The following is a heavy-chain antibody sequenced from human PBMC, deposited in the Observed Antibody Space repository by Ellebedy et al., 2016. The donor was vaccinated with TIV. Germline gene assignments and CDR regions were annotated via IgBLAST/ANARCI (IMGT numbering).Heavy chain of an antibody. Sequence: GESLKISXAASGFTFSSYGMHWVRQAPGKGLEWVAVIWYDGSNKYYADSVKGRFTISRDNSKNTLYLQMNSLRAEDTAVYYCARERSTSLYGMDVWGQGTTVTVSS. J-gene: IGHJ6*02. D-gene: IGHD2-2*01. CDR3: ARERSTSLYGMDV. CDR1: GFTFSSYG. CDR2: IWYDGSNK. V-gene: IGHV3-33*01.